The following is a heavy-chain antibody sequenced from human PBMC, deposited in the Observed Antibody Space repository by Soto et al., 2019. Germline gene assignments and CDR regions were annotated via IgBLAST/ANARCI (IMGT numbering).Heavy chain of an antibody. D-gene: IGHD3-10*01. CDR3: ARYASYYYGSGSPKNYNWFDP. CDR2: IYYSGST. CDR1: GGSISSGDYY. J-gene: IGHJ5*02. Sequence: KPSETLSLTCTVSGGSISSGDYYWSWIRQPPGKGLEWIGYIYYSGSTYYNPSLKSRVTISVDTSKNQFSLKLSSVTAADTAVYYCARYASYYYGSGSPKNYNWFDPWGQGTLVTVSS. V-gene: IGHV4-30-4*01.